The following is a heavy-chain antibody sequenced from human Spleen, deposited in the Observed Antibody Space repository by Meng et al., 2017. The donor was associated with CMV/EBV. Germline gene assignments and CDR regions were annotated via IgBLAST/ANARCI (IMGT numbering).Heavy chain of an antibody. CDR3: AIAVVPAAGFPVDY. D-gene: IGHD2-2*01. J-gene: IGHJ4*02. CDR1: GYTFTSYG. V-gene: IGHV1-18*01. CDR2: ISAYNGNT. Sequence: ASVKVSCKASGYTFTSYGISWVRQAPGQGLEWMGWISAYNGNTNYAQKLQGRVTMTTDTSTSTAYMELRSLRSEDTAVYYCAIAVVPAAGFPVDYWGQGTLVTVSS.